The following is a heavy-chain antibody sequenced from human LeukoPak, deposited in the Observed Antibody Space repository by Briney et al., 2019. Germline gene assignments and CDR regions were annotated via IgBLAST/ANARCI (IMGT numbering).Heavy chain of an antibody. Sequence: GGSLRLSCAASGFTFSSYAMSWVRQAPGKGLEWVSAISGSGGSTYYADSVKGRFTISRDNSKNTLYLQMNSLRAEDTAVYYCAKPVGYCSGGSCYSVDYRGQGTLVTVSS. CDR2: ISGSGGST. D-gene: IGHD2-15*01. J-gene: IGHJ4*02. CDR3: AKPVGYCSGGSCYSVDY. V-gene: IGHV3-23*01. CDR1: GFTFSSYA.